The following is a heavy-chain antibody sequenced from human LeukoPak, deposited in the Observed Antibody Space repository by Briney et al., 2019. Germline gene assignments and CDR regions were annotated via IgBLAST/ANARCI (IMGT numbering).Heavy chain of an antibody. D-gene: IGHD5-18*01. J-gene: IGHJ5*02. CDR3: ARGGYSAFTGWFDP. CDR2: IYPGDSDS. Sequence: GESLRISCQGSGYSFTTYWIAWVRQMPGKGLEWMGIIYPGDSDSRYSPSFQGQVIISADKSINTAYLQWSSLKASDTAVYYCARGGYSAFTGWFDPWGQGTLVTVSS. CDR1: GYSFTTYW. V-gene: IGHV5-51*01.